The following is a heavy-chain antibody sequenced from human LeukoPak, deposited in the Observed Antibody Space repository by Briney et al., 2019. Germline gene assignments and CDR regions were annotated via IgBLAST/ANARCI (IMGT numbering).Heavy chain of an antibody. CDR2: IWGDGSNQ. J-gene: IGHJ2*01. Sequence: GVSVRLSCAASGFTFRSYGMHGVRPAPGKGVEWVAIIWGDGSNQHCADSVKGRFTISRDNTKNTLYLQMISLRAEDTAVYYCARVRGCAPEVGYFDLWGRGTLVSVSS. CDR1: GFTFRSYG. D-gene: IGHD1-14*01. CDR3: ARVRGCAPEVGYFDL. V-gene: IGHV3-33*03.